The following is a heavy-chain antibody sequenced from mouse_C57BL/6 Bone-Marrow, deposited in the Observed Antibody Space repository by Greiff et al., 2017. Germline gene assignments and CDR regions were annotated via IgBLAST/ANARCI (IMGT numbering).Heavy chain of an antibody. D-gene: IGHD1-1*01. Sequence: VMLVESGAELVKPGASVKISCKASGYAFSSYWMNWVKQRPGKGLEWIGQIYPGDGDTNYNGKFKGKATLTADKSSSTAYMQLSSLTSEDSAVYFCASPYYGSSKYFDYWGQGTTLTVSS. CDR2: IYPGDGDT. CDR3: ASPYYGSSKYFDY. J-gene: IGHJ2*01. V-gene: IGHV1-80*01. CDR1: GYAFSSYW.